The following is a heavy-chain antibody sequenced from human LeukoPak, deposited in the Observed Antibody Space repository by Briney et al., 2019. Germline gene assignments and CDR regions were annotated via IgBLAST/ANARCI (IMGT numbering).Heavy chain of an antibody. Sequence: PSETLSLTCTVSGGSISSGGYYWSWIRQHPGKGLEWIGYIYYSGSTYYNPSLKSRVTISVDTSKNQFSLKLSSVTAADTAVYYCARGPYCSSTNCYQGFGAPTLGMDVWGQGTTVAVSS. J-gene: IGHJ6*02. V-gene: IGHV4-31*03. CDR3: ARGPYCSSTNCYQGFGAPTLGMDV. D-gene: IGHD2-2*01. CDR2: IYYSGST. CDR1: GGSISSGGYY.